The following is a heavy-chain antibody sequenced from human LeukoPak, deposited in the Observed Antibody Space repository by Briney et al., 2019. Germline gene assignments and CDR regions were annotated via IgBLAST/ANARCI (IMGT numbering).Heavy chain of an antibody. D-gene: IGHD6-19*01. CDR1: GGSISSSSYY. Sequence: PSETLSLTCTVSGGSISSSSYYWGWIRQPPGKGLEWIGTMYYSGSTHHNPSLKSRVTISVDTSKNQFSLKLSSVTAADTAVYYCARQRVAVAGDAFDIWGQGTMVIVSS. V-gene: IGHV4-39*01. J-gene: IGHJ3*02. CDR2: MYYSGST. CDR3: ARQRVAVAGDAFDI.